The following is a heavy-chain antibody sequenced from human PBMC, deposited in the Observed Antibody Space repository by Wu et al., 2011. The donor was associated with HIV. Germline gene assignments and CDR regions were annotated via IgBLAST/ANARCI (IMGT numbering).Heavy chain of an antibody. CDR2: IIPIFGTT. CDR1: GGTFSSSA. CDR3: ARDLGGADFDY. V-gene: IGHV1-69*14. D-gene: IGHD1-26*01. J-gene: IGHJ4*02. Sequence: QVQLVQSGAEVRKPGSSVKVSCKTSGGTFSSSAISWVRQAPGQGLEWMGRIIPIFGTTNYAQKFQGRVTITADKSTSTSYMELSSLRSEDTAMYYCARDLGGADFDYWGQGTLVTVSS.